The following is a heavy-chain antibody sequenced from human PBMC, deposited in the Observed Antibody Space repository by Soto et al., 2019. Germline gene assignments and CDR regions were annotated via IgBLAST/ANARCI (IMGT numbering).Heavy chain of an antibody. D-gene: IGHD3-10*01. J-gene: IGHJ4*02. CDR2: ISPIFGTP. V-gene: IGHV1-69*01. Sequence: QVQLVQSGAEVKKPGSSVKVSCKASGGIFSTYAISWLRQAPGQGLEWMGGISPIFGTPNYAQKFQGRVTITEDESTSTAYMELSRLRSEDTAVYYCARDRDDYGSGNYYNRIDFWGQGTLVTVSS. CDR1: GGIFSTYA. CDR3: ARDRDDYGSGNYYNRIDF.